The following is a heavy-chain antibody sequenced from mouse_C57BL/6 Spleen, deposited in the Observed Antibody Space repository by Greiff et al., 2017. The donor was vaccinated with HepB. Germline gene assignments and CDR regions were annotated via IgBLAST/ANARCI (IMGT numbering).Heavy chain of an antibody. Sequence: VQLQQSGAELVKPGASVKLSCKASGYTFTEYTIHWVKQRSGQGLEWIGWFYPGSGSIKYNEKFKDKATLTADKSSSTVYMELSRLTSEDSAVYVCARHGAGYYDDDGQAWFAYWGQGTLVTVSA. J-gene: IGHJ3*01. D-gene: IGHD2-4*01. CDR1: GYTFTEYT. CDR2: FYPGSGSI. CDR3: ARHGAGYYDDDGQAWFAY. V-gene: IGHV1-62-2*01.